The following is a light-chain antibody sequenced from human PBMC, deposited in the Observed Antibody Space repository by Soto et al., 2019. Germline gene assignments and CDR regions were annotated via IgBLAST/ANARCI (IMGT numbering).Light chain of an antibody. Sequence: EIVMTQSPATLSVSPGERATLSCRASQSVSSNLAWYQQKPGQAPRLLIYGASTRATAIPARFSGSGSGTEFTLTISSLQSKDFAVYYCQQYNNWPPTWTFGQGTKVEIK. V-gene: IGKV3-15*01. CDR2: GAS. J-gene: IGKJ1*01. CDR3: QQYNNWPPTWT. CDR1: QSVSSN.